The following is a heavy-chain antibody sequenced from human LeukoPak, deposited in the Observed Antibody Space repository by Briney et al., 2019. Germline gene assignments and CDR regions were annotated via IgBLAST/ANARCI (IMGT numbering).Heavy chain of an antibody. CDR3: ARDRVTSATTPGNWFDP. D-gene: IGHD4-23*01. V-gene: IGHV4-4*07. J-gene: IGHJ5*02. Sequence: SETLSLTCTVSGGSISSYYWSSIRQSAGKELEWIGRVLSGGTTNYNPSLKSRVTISVDKSKNQFSLKLTSVTAADTAVYYCARDRVTSATTPGNWFDPWGQGTLVTVSS. CDR1: GGSISSYY. CDR2: VLSGGTT.